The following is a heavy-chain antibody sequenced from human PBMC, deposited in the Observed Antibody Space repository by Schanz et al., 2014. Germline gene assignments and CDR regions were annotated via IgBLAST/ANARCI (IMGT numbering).Heavy chain of an antibody. J-gene: IGHJ4*02. D-gene: IGHD6-13*01. CDR2: LSAGADRI. V-gene: IGHV3-23*04. CDR1: GFTFNNYA. CDR3: AKDTRMTPAGTGVFFDY. Sequence: EVQLVEYGGGLVQPGGSLRLSCAASGFTFNNYAMGWVRQAPGKGLEWVSALSAGADRIYYANSVKGRFTVTRDNSKNTLYLQRNSPTAEETAVYFCAKDTRMTPAGTGVFFDYWGQGTLVTVSS.